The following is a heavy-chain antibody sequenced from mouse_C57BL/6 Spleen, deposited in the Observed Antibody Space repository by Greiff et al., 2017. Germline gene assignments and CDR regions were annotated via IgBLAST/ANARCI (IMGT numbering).Heavy chain of an antibody. Sequence: QVQLQQPGAELVKPGASVKMSCKASGYTFTSYWITWVKQRPGQGLEWVGDIYPGSGSTNYNEKFKSKSTLTVDTASSTAYMQLSSLTSEDSAVYYCAKPFFITTVVDNWYFDFWGTGTTVTVSS. V-gene: IGHV1-55*01. CDR3: AKPFFITTVVDNWYFDF. CDR1: GYTFTSYW. CDR2: IYPGSGST. D-gene: IGHD1-1*01. J-gene: IGHJ1*03.